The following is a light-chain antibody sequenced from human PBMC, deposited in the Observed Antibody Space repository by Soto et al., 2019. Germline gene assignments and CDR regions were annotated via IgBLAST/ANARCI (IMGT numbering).Light chain of an antibody. CDR2: SNN. CDR3: AAWDDTLNGYV. J-gene: IGLJ1*01. V-gene: IGLV1-44*01. Sequence: QSVLTQPPSASVTPGQRVTISWSGSSSNIVSNILNGYQQLPGTAPKLLIYSNNHRPSGVPDRFSGSKSGTSASLAISGLQSEDEADYYCAAWDDTLNGYVFGTGTKLTVL. CDR1: SSNIVSNI.